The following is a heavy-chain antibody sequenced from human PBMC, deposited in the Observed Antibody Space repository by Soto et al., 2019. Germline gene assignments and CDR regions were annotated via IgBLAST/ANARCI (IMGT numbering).Heavy chain of an antibody. CDR2: ISSGSSNI. J-gene: IGHJ4*02. D-gene: IGHD3-16*02. CDR1: YC. Sequence: YCMNWISKKKGKGLEWISYISSGSSNIYYADSVQGRFTISRDNAKDSLYLQMNILRDEDTAVYYCARSYRYTTTAPSDLDFWGQGTQVPVSS. V-gene: IGHV3-48*02. CDR3: ARSYRYTTTAPSDLDF.